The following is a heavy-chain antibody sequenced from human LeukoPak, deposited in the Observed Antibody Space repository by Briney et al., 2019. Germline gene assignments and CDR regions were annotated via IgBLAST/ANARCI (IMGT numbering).Heavy chain of an antibody. D-gene: IGHD3-16*01. CDR3: AKDRKGGLDY. Sequence: GGSLRLSCAASGFAFSSYAMSWVRQAPGKGPEWVSAISGSGGSTYYADSVKGRFTISRDNSKNTLYLQMNSLRAEDTAVYYCAKDRKGGLDYWGQGTLVTVSS. CDR1: GFAFSSYA. V-gene: IGHV3-23*01. CDR2: ISGSGGST. J-gene: IGHJ4*02.